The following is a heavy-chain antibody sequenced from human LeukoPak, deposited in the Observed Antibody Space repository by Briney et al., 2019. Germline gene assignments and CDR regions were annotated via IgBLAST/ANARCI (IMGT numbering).Heavy chain of an antibody. CDR3: ARVEFTIFGGLNWFDP. J-gene: IGHJ5*02. CDR1: GFTFSSYG. D-gene: IGHD3-3*01. V-gene: IGHV3-53*01. CDR2: IYSGGST. Sequence: PGGSLRLSCAASGFTFSSYGMSWVRQAPGKGLEWVSVIYSGGSTYYADSVKGRFTISRDNSKNTLYLQMNSLRAEDTAVYYCARVEFTIFGGLNWFDPWGQGTLVTVSS.